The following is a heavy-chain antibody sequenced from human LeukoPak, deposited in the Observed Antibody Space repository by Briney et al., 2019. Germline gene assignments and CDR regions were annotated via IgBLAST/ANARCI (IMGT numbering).Heavy chain of an antibody. Sequence: GESLKISCKGSGYSFTSYWIGWVRQMPGKGLEWMGIIYPSDSDTRYSPSFQGQVTISADKSISTAYLQWSSLKASDTAMYYCARHAYYYDSSGYYPDYWGQRTLVTVSS. CDR2: IYPSDSDT. CDR3: ARHAYYYDSSGYYPDY. D-gene: IGHD3-22*01. V-gene: IGHV5-51*01. J-gene: IGHJ4*02. CDR1: GYSFTSYW.